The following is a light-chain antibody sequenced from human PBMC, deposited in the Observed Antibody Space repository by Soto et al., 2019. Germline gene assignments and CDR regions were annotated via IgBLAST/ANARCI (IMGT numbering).Light chain of an antibody. J-gene: IGKJ1*01. Sequence: DIQMTQSPSSLSTSVEDRVTITCRASQSISSYLNWYQQKPGKAPKRLIYAASSLQSGVPSRFSGRGSGTDFTLTISSLQPEDFATYYCQQSYSTPPTFGQGTKVEIK. V-gene: IGKV1-39*01. CDR1: QSISSY. CDR2: AAS. CDR3: QQSYSTPPT.